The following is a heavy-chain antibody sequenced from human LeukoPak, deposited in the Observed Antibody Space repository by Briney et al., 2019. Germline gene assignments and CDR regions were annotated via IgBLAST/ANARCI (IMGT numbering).Heavy chain of an antibody. D-gene: IGHD2-21*01. V-gene: IGHV4-59*08. Sequence: PSETLSLTCIVSGDSISTDYWSWIRQSPGKGREWIGYINYSGSSEYNPSLKSRITISVDRSKTQVSLKMRSVTAADTAVYYCARLDCISDTCYNYWALGALVTVSS. CDR3: ARLDCISDTCYNY. J-gene: IGHJ4*02. CDR2: INYSGSS. CDR1: GDSISTDY.